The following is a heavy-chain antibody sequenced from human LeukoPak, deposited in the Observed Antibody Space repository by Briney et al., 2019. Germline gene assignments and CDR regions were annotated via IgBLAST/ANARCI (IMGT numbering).Heavy chain of an antibody. CDR1: GYTFTSNW. Sequence: GEPLKISCKGSGYTFTSNWIGWVRQMPGKGLEWMGIIYPGDSNTRYSPSFQGQVTISADKSISTAYLQWSSLKASDTAMYYCARHIITSSSGKMDYFDYWGQGTLVTVSS. CDR2: IYPGDSNT. CDR3: ARHIITSSSGKMDYFDY. V-gene: IGHV5-51*01. J-gene: IGHJ4*02. D-gene: IGHD6-6*01.